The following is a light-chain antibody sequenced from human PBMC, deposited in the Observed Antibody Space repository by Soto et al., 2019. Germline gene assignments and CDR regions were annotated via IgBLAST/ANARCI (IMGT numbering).Light chain of an antibody. Sequence: EIVMTQSPATLSVSPGERATLSCRASQTIGSNLAWYQQKPGQPPRLLIYDASTRATDIPARFTGSGSGTEFTLTISSLQSDDFAVYHCQQYNNWPPTWTFGQGTKVDIK. CDR3: QQYNNWPPTWT. J-gene: IGKJ1*01. CDR2: DAS. CDR1: QTIGSN. V-gene: IGKV3-15*01.